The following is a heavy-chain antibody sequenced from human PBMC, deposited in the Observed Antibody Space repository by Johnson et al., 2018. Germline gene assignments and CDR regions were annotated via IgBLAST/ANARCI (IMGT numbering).Heavy chain of an antibody. D-gene: IGHD3-3*01. J-gene: IGHJ6*03. Sequence: VQLVQSGGGFVQPGGSLRLSCEASGFTISSYNMNWVRQVPGKGLAWLSFITRDNSTTYYADYERGRLTFSRDNAKHSLFLQINSLRAEDTAVYYCATSKRYDFWRGYQSYYYYDMDIWGKGTTVTVSS. V-gene: IGHV3-48*01. CDR3: ATSKRYDFWRGYQSYYYYDMDI. CDR2: ITRDNSTT. CDR1: GFTISSYN.